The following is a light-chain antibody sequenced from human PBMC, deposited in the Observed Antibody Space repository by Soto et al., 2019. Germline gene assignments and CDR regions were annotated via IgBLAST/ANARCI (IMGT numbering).Light chain of an antibody. Sequence: EKVMTQSPAALSVSPGERATLSCRASQSVNSNLAWYQRKPGQAPRLLLYGASTRATGIPARFSGSASGTEFTLTISSLQSEDSAVYYCQQYNDWPSLTFGGGTKVDIK. V-gene: IGKV3-15*01. CDR2: GAS. J-gene: IGKJ4*01. CDR1: QSVNSN. CDR3: QQYNDWPSLT.